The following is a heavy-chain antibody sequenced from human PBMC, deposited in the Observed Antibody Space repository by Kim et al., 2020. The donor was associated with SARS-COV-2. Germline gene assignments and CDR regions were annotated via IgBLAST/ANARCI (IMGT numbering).Heavy chain of an antibody. J-gene: IGHJ6*02. CDR3: ARGGSGSWLDLYYYYYGMDV. Sequence: SETLSLTCTVSGGSISSYYWSWIRQPPGKGLEWIGYIYYSGSTSYNPSLKSRVTISVDTSKNQFSLKLSSVTAADTAVYYCARGGSGSWLDLYYYYYGMDVWGQGTTVTVSS. CDR2: IYYSGST. V-gene: IGHV4-59*01. CDR1: GGSISSYY. D-gene: IGHD3-10*01.